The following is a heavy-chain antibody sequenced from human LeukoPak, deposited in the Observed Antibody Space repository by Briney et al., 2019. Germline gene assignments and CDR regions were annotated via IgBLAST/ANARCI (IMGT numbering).Heavy chain of an antibody. CDR2: CDPEDGET. Sequence: ASVTVSCTVSGYTLTELSMHWVRQAPGKGLEWMGGCDPEDGETIYAQKFQGRVTMTEGTSTDAAYMELSSLRSEDTAVYYCATPNYGATRDAFEIWGQGTMVTVSS. D-gene: IGHD4-17*01. J-gene: IGHJ3*02. CDR3: ATPNYGATRDAFEI. CDR1: GYTLTELS. V-gene: IGHV1-24*01.